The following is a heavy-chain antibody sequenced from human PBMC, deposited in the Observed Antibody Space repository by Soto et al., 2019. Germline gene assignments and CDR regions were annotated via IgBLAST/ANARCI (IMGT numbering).Heavy chain of an antibody. V-gene: IGHV3-21*01. D-gene: IGHD3-3*01. CDR2: ISSSSSYI. J-gene: IGHJ4*02. CDR3: ARNYDFWSGYYPVAFDY. CDR1: GFTSSSYS. Sequence: GGSLRLSCAASGFTSSSYSMNWVRQAPGKGLEWVSSISSSSSYIYYADSVKGRFTISRDNAKNSLYLQMNSLRAEDTAVYYCARNYDFWSGYYPVAFDYWGQGTLVTVSS.